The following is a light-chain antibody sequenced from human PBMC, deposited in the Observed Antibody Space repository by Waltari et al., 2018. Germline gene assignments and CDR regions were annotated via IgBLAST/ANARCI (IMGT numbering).Light chain of an antibody. Sequence: DIVMTQSPDSLAVSLGERATLNCKSSQSVLYSSNNKNYLAWYQQKPGQPPKLLIYCASTRESGFPDRFSGSGSGTDFTLTISSLQAEDVAVYYCQQYYSTPYTFGQGTKLEIK. CDR2: CAS. CDR3: QQYYSTPYT. CDR1: QSVLYSSNNKNY. J-gene: IGKJ2*01. V-gene: IGKV4-1*01.